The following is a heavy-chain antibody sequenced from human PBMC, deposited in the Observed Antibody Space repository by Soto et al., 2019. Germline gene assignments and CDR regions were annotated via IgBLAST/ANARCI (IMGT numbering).Heavy chain of an antibody. CDR2: IYEGGNT. CDR1: GGSIISDVYS. CDR3: VRRSPEDAFDI. V-gene: IGHV4-30-2*01. Sequence: PSETLSLTCAVSGGSIISDVYSWGWIRQPPGKGLQWIGHIYEGGNTYYTPSLESRVAISTDKSKNQFSLRLSSVTAADTAVYYCVRRSPEDAFDIWGQGTMVTVSS. J-gene: IGHJ3*02.